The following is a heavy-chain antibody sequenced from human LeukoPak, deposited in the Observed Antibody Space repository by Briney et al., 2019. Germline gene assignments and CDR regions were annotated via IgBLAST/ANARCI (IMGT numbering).Heavy chain of an antibody. Sequence: SETLSLTCVVSGGAFSGYYLTWIGQAPGKGLEGIGDINHSGGTSYNPSLNRRTSLSLAPSKNQFSLYLTSVTAAVTAVYFCARFPDSEPIDNWGQGTLVTVSS. J-gene: IGHJ4*02. CDR3: ARFPDSEPIDN. V-gene: IGHV4-34*01. CDR2: INHSGGT. CDR1: GGAFSGYY. D-gene: IGHD1-26*01.